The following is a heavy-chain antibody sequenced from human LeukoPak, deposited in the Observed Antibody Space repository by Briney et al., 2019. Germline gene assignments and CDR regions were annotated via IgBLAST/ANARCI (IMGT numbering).Heavy chain of an antibody. CDR3: ARDHGSGSYRLFDY. CDR2: IWYDGSNK. CDR1: GFTFSSYA. D-gene: IGHD3-10*01. Sequence: PGGSLRLSCAASGFTFSSYAMSWVRQAPGKGLEWVAVIWYDGSNKYYADSVKGRFTIPRDNSKNTLYLQMNSLRAEDTAVYYCARDHGSGSYRLFDYWGQGTLVTVSS. J-gene: IGHJ4*02. V-gene: IGHV3-33*08.